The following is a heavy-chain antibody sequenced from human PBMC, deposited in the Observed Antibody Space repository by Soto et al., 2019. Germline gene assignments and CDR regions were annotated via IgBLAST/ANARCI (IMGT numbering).Heavy chain of an antibody. Sequence: QITLKESGPTVVKPTQTLTLTCTFSGFSLTTGGVSVGWVRQPPGKAREWLAAIYWDDDKRYRSSLRSRLAITRDPSRSQVVVTFTNMIPGDTATYFFAYNEGELVAGVPLGPTRFSSWGPRALVTVSS. CDR1: GFSLTTGGVS. J-gene: IGHJ5*02. CDR2: IYWDDDK. D-gene: IGHD6-19*01. V-gene: IGHV2-5*02. CDR3: AYNEGELVAGVPLGPTRFSS.